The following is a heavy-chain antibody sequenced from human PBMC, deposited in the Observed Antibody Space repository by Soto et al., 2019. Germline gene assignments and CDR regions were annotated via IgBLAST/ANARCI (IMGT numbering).Heavy chain of an antibody. Sequence: ASAKVACMAAGCTLTSYKRKWVRQAAGQGPEWMGWMKSNSGNTGYEQKFQGRLTMTRNTSISTAYLELSSLRSEDTAVYYCARGHMTSGAFDIWGPGTMVTVSS. CDR2: MKSNSGNT. D-gene: IGHD2-21*01. CDR1: GCTLTSYK. J-gene: IGHJ3*02. CDR3: ARGHMTSGAFDI. V-gene: IGHV1-8*01.